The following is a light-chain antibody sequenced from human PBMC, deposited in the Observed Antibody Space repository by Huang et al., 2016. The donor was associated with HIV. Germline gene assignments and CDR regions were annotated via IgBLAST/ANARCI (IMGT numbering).Light chain of an antibody. Sequence: DIQMTQSPSSLSASVGDRVTITCRASHTISNYLNWYQQKPGKDPKRLIYAASDLQSVVPSRFSGRGSGTDFTLTISMLQPEDSATYYCQQSSISPWTFGQGTRVEIK. J-gene: IGKJ1*01. CDR2: AAS. CDR1: HTISNY. CDR3: QQSSISPWT. V-gene: IGKV1-39*01.